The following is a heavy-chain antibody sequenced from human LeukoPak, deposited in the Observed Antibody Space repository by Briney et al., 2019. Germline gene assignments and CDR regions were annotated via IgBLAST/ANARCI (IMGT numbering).Heavy chain of an antibody. D-gene: IGHD3-10*01. CDR3: ARRIRGAPTDY. CDR2: MNPNSGNT. V-gene: IGHV1-8*01. CDR1: GYTFTTYD. Sequence: GASVKVSCKSSGYTFTTYDLNWVRQATGQGLEWMGWMNPNSGNTGYAQKFQGRVTITRNIAITTAYMEVSNLTSEDTAVYYCARRIRGAPTDYWGQGTLVTVSS. J-gene: IGHJ4*02.